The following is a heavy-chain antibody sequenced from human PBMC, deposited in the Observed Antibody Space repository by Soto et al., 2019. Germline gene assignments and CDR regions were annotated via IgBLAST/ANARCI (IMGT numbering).Heavy chain of an antibody. J-gene: IGHJ4*02. Sequence: TLSLTCTVSGGSISSGGYYWSWIRQHPGKGLEWIGYIYYSGSTYYNPSLKSRVTISVDTSKNQFSLKLSSVTAADTAVYYCARILRDSSSSAVALDQYYFDYWGQGTLVTVSS. CDR1: GGSISSGGYY. CDR3: ARILRDSSSSAVALDQYYFDY. V-gene: IGHV4-31*03. D-gene: IGHD6-6*01. CDR2: IYYSGST.